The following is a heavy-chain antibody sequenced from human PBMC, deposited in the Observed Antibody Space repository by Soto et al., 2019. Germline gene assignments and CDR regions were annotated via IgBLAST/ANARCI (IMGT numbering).Heavy chain of an antibody. D-gene: IGHD5-12*01. CDR3: ARVESRDGYNRYYFNY. CDR1: GGSISSYY. V-gene: IGHV4-59*01. CDR2: IYYSGST. J-gene: IGHJ4*02. Sequence: QVQLQESGPGLVKPSETLSLTYTVSGGSISSYYWSWIRQPPGKGLEWIGYIYYSGSTNYNPSLKSRVTISVDTSKNQFSLKLSSVTAADTAVYYCARVESRDGYNRYYFNYWGQGTLVTVSS.